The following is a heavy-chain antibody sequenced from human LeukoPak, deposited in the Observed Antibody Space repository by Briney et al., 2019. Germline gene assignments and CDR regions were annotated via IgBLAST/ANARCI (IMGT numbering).Heavy chain of an antibody. CDR3: TRSLRGSYFLDY. CDR1: GFTFSGSA. J-gene: IGHJ4*02. Sequence: GGSLRLSCAASGFTFSGSAMHWVRQASGKGLECVGRIRSKANSYATAYAASGKGRFTISRDDSMNTAYLQMNSLKTEDTAVYYCTRSLRGSYFLDYWGQGTLVTVSS. V-gene: IGHV3-73*01. CDR2: IRSKANSYAT. D-gene: IGHD1-26*01.